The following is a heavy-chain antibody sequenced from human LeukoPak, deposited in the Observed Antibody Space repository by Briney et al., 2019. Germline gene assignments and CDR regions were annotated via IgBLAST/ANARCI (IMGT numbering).Heavy chain of an antibody. CDR3: ASTTDLEGYYYYGTDV. Sequence: SQTLSLTCTVSGGSISSGGYYWSWIRQHPGKGLEWIGYIYYSGSTYYNPSLKSRVTISVDTSKNQFSLKLSSVTAADTAVYYCASTTDLEGYYYYGTDVWGQGTTVTVSS. J-gene: IGHJ6*02. CDR2: IYYSGST. V-gene: IGHV4-31*03. CDR1: GGSISSGGYY. D-gene: IGHD3-3*01.